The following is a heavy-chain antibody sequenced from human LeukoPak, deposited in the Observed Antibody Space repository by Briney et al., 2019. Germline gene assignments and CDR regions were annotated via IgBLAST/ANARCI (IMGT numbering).Heavy chain of an antibody. V-gene: IGHV3-74*01. CDR1: GFSFSNFL. Sequence: PGGSLRLSCAASGFSFSNFLMNWVRQGPGMGLEWVSRIGRDGRSTFYADSVKGRFTISRDNPKNTLYLHMNSLRAEDTAVYYCVRSDADGGSHYYSWGQGTLVTVSS. CDR2: IGRDGRST. CDR3: VRSDADGGSHYYS. J-gene: IGHJ4*02. D-gene: IGHD1-26*01.